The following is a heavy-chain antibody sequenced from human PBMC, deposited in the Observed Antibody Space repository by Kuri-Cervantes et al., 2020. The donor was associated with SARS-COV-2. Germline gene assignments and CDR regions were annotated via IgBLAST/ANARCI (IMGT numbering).Heavy chain of an antibody. V-gene: IGHV3-74*01. CDR3: ARAFLRGGSDY. CDR2: TNTDGSRT. Sequence: GESLKISCAASGFTFSNYWMHWVRQAPGKGLVWVSRTNTDGSRTSYADSAEGRFTISRDNAKNTLYLQMNSLRAEDTAVYYCARAFLRGGSDYWGQGTLVTVSS. CDR1: GFTFSNYW. J-gene: IGHJ4*02. D-gene: IGHD1-26*01.